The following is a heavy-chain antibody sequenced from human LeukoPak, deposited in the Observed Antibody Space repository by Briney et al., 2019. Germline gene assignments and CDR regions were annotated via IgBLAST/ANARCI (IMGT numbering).Heavy chain of an antibody. Sequence: SETLSLTYTVSGGSISSSSHYWGWIRQPPGKGLEWIGSIYYSGSTYYNPSPKSRVTISVDTSKNQFSLKLSSVTAADTAVYYCARRRGIAVAGTNPHYNWKGIFGNYYYMDVWGKGTTVTISS. CDR3: ARRRGIAVAGTNPHYNWKGIFGNYYYMDV. D-gene: IGHD6-19*01. V-gene: IGHV4-39*07. J-gene: IGHJ6*03. CDR2: IYYSGST. CDR1: GGSISSSSHY.